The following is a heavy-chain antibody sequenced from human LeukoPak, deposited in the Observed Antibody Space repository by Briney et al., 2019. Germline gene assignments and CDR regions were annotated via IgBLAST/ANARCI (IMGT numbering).Heavy chain of an antibody. CDR2: INHSGST. CDR1: GGSFSGYY. Sequence: SETLSLTCAVYGGSFSGYYWSWIRQPPGKGLEWIGEINHSGSTNYNPSLKSRVTISVDTSKNQFSLKLSSVTAADTAVYYCARGGEYPYYMDVWGKGTTVTVSS. V-gene: IGHV4-34*01. CDR3: ARGGEYPYYMDV. J-gene: IGHJ6*03. D-gene: IGHD2/OR15-2a*01.